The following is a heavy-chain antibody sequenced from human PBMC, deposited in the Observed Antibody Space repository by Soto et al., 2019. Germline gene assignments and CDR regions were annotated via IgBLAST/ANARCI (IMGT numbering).Heavy chain of an antibody. CDR2: VYHNGNT. D-gene: IGHD7-27*01. V-gene: IGHV4-59*01. J-gene: IGHJ2*01. CDR1: GGSIRSYF. Sequence: QMQLQASGPGLVKPSETLSLTCTVSGGSIRSYFWSWIRQAPGKKLEWLGYVYHNGNTNYNPSLRSRLTLSVDTSYNRLSLNLKSVTAADAAVYYCAGPGPAGFWGRGTLVTVAS. CDR3: AGPGPAGF.